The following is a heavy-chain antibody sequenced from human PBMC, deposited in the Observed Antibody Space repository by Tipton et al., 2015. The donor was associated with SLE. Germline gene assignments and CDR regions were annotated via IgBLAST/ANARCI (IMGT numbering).Heavy chain of an antibody. D-gene: IGHD4-17*01. CDR1: GFTFISYA. Sequence: SCAASGFTFISYAISWVRQAPGQGLEWMGGIIPIFGTANYAQKFQGRVTITTDESTSTAYMELSSLRSEDTAVYYCAKGPMTTVTTYAFDIWGQGTMVTVSS. J-gene: IGHJ3*02. V-gene: IGHV1-69*05. CDR3: AKGPMTTVTTYAFDI. CDR2: IIPIFGTA.